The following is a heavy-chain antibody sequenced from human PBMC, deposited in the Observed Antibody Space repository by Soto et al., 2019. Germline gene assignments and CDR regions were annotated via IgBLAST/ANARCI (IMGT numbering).Heavy chain of an antibody. CDR2: IYYSGNT. CDR3: ARISFDTYMTYWFYP. J-gene: IGHJ5*01. V-gene: IGHV4-61*08. D-gene: IGHD5-18*01. Sequence: PSETLSLTCTVSGDSVTSGDYYWSWIRQPPGKGLEWIGYIYYSGNTNYSPSLKTRAAISLDTSHNQFSLKLSSVTAADTAVYFCARISFDTYMTYWFYPWGQGTLVTVSS. CDR1: GDSVTSGDYY.